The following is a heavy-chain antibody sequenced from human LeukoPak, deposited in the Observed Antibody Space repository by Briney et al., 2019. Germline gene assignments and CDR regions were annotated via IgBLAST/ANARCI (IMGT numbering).Heavy chain of an antibody. V-gene: IGHV4-34*01. CDR2: INHSGST. CDR3: ARGIFIVVVPAAYYYYYGMDV. D-gene: IGHD2-2*01. CDR1: GVSFSGYY. Sequence: SETLSLTCAVYGVSFSGYYWSWIRQPPGKGLEWIGEINHSGSTNYNPSLKSRVTISVDTSKNQFSLKLSSVTAADTAVYYCARGIFIVVVPAAYYYYYGMDVWGQGTTVTVSS. J-gene: IGHJ6*02.